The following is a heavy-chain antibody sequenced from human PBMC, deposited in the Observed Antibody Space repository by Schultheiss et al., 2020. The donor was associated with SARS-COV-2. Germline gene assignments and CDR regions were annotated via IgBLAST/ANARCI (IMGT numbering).Heavy chain of an antibody. D-gene: IGHD2-15*01. V-gene: IGHV3-73*01. CDR1: GFTFSSYE. CDR3: TRLGCSGGSCYSDY. CDR2: IRDKANSYAT. Sequence: GGSLRLSCAASGFTFSSYEMNWVRQAPGKGLEWIGRIRDKANSYATAYAASVKGRFTISRDDLKNTAYLQMNSLKTEDTAVYYCTRLGCSGGSCYSDYWGQGTLVTVSS. J-gene: IGHJ4*02.